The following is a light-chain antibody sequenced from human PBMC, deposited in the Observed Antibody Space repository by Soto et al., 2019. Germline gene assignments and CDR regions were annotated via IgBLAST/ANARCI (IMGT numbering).Light chain of an antibody. CDR1: SSDVGGYNY. CDR2: EVS. J-gene: IGLJ2*01. Sequence: QSALTQPASVSGSPGQSITISCTGTSSDVGGYNYVSWYQQHPGKAPKLMIYEVSNRPSGVSNRFSGSKSGNTASLTISGLQAEDEADYNCSSYTSSSTLEGVVFGGGTKLTVL. CDR3: SSYTSSSTLEGVV. V-gene: IGLV2-14*01.